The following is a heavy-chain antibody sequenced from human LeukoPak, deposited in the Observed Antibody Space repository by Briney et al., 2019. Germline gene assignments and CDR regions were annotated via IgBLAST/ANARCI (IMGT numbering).Heavy chain of an antibody. V-gene: IGHV3-43*01. CDR1: GFTFDDYT. D-gene: IGHD6-19*01. Sequence: GGSLRLSCAASGFTFDDYTMHWVRQAPGKGLEWVSLISWDGGSTYYADSVKGRFTISRDNSKNSLYLQMNSLRTEDTALYYCAKGRPLGSSGWYVLSQDLRYGMDVWGQGTTVTVSS. J-gene: IGHJ6*02. CDR3: AKGRPLGSSGWYVLSQDLRYGMDV. CDR2: ISWDGGST.